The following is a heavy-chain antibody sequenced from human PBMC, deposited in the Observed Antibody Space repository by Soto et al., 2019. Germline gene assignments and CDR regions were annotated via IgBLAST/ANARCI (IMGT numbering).Heavy chain of an antibody. Sequence: GGSLRLSCAASGFTFSNAWMNWVRQAPGKGLEWVGRIKSKTDGGTTDYAAPVKGRFTISRDDSKNTLYLQMNSLKTEDTAVYYCTTEKLLWFGELFGYYYYGMDVWGQGTTVTVSS. D-gene: IGHD3-10*01. CDR2: IKSKTDGGTT. CDR3: TTEKLLWFGELFGYYYYGMDV. J-gene: IGHJ6*02. CDR1: GFTFSNAW. V-gene: IGHV3-15*07.